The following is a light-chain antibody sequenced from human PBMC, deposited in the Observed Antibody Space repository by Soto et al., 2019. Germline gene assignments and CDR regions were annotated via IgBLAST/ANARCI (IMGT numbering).Light chain of an antibody. CDR1: QNIRTY. J-gene: IGKJ4*02. Sequence: QMTQSPSSLSASVGARVTITCRASQNIRTYLNWYQQKPGKAPSLLIYDASTLQSGVPSRFSGSGCATDFALAITSLQPEDFATCYCQQSYTTPRTCGGGTQVEIK. CDR2: DAS. V-gene: IGKV1-39*01. CDR3: QQSYTTPRT.